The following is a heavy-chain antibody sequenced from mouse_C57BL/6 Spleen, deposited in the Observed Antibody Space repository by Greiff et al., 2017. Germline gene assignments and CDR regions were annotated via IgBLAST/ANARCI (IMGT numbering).Heavy chain of an antibody. CDR3: TSRITTVVARYFDY. Sequence: QVQLKESGAELVRPGASVTLSCKASGYTFTDYEMHWVKQTPVHGLEWIGAIDPETGGTASNQKFQGKAILTADKSSSTAYMELRSLTSEDSAVYYCTSRITTVVARYFDYWGQGTTLTVSS. J-gene: IGHJ2*01. CDR1: GYTFTDYE. CDR2: IDPETGGT. D-gene: IGHD1-1*01. V-gene: IGHV1-15*01.